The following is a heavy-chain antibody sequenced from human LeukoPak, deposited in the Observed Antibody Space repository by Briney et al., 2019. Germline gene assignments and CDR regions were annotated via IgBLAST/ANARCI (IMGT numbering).Heavy chain of an antibody. D-gene: IGHD1-20*01. V-gene: IGHV1-2*02. Sequence: ASVKVSCKASGYTFTDYYIHWLRQAPGQGLERMGWIHPNSGATNYAQKLRGRVTVTRDTSVSTAYMELSRLTSDDTAVYHCARRSYNWNDIPWFDPWGQGTLVTVSS. CDR2: IHPNSGAT. CDR3: ARRSYNWNDIPWFDP. CDR1: GYTFTDYY. J-gene: IGHJ5*02.